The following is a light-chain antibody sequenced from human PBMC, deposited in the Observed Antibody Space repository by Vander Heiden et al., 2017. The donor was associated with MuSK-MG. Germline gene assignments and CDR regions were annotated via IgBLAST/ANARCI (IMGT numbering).Light chain of an antibody. J-gene: IGKJ4*01. Sequence: DIQMTQSPSTLSAFVEDRVTITCRASESINGWLAWYQEKAGKATKLLIFKASSLQSGVPSRFSGSGYGTEFPLTISSLQPDDSATYYCQQYNSYPLTFGGGTKVEIK. CDR2: KAS. V-gene: IGKV1-5*03. CDR3: QQYNSYPLT. CDR1: ESINGW.